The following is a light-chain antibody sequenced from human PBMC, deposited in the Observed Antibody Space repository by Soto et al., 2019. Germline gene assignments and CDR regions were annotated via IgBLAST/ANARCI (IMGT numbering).Light chain of an antibody. J-gene: IGKJ4*01. V-gene: IGKV3-20*01. Sequence: EIVLTQSPGTLSLSPGERATLSCWTSQSISSSYLGWYQQKPGQAPRLLIYGASSRATGIPDRFSGSGSGTEFTLTISRLEPEDLAVYYCQQYALSPATFGGGTKVEIK. CDR2: GAS. CDR3: QQYALSPAT. CDR1: QSISSSY.